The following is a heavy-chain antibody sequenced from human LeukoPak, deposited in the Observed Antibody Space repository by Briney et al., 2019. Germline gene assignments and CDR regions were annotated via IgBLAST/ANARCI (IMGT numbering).Heavy chain of an antibody. CDR1: GYTLTEVS. CDR3: ATEVVGYGDVHYFDS. V-gene: IGHV1-24*01. Sequence: GASLKACSKISGYTLTEVSMHWVRQAPGKGLEWMGGFDPADGEPIYAQKFQGRVTMSEDTSTDTAYMDLSSLRSEDTAVYYCATEVVGYGDVHYFDSWGQGTLVTVSS. CDR2: FDPADGEP. J-gene: IGHJ4*02. D-gene: IGHD4-17*01.